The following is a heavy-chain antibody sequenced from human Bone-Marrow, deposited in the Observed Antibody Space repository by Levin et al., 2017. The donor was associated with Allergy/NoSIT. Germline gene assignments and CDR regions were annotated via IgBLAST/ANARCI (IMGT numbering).Heavy chain of an antibody. CDR3: TRMGPSTKGWDVRGRFED. D-gene: IGHD1-26*01. CDR1: GFIFGNFA. CDR2: ISSSGGDNYPST. J-gene: IGHJ4*02. V-gene: IGHV3-23*01. Sequence: PGGSLRLSCAGSGFIFGNFALSWVRQAPGKGLEWVASISSSGGDNYPSTYYADSVKGRFTISRDNSKSALFLQMKSLRADDTAVYFCTRMGPSTKGWDVRGRFEDWGQGTLVTVSS.